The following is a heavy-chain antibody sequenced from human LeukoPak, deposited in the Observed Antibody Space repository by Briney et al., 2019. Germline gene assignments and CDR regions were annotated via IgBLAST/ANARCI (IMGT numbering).Heavy chain of an antibody. J-gene: IGHJ4*02. V-gene: IGHV1-2*02. CDR2: INPNSGGT. CDR1: GYTFTGYY. D-gene: IGHD3-10*01. CDR3: ARQGSGTDFDY. Sequence: ASVKVSCKASGYTFTGYYIQWVRQAPGQGLEWMGWINPNSGGTNYAQKFQGRVTMNRETSISTAYMEVSRLRSGDTAVFYCARQGSGTDFDYWGQGTLVTVSS.